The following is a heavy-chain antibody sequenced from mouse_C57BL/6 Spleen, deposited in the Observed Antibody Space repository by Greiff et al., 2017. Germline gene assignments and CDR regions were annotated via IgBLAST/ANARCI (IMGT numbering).Heavy chain of an antibody. V-gene: IGHV1-80*01. D-gene: IGHD2-5*01. CDR3: ARGRYSNPFDY. CDR2: IYPGDGDT. Sequence: QVQLQQSGAELVKPGASVKISCKASGYAFSSYWMNWVKQRPGTGLAWIGQIYPGDGDTNYNGKFKGKATLTADKSSSTAYMQLSSLTSEDSAGYCCARGRYSNPFDYWGQGTTLTVSS. CDR1: GYAFSSYW. J-gene: IGHJ2*01.